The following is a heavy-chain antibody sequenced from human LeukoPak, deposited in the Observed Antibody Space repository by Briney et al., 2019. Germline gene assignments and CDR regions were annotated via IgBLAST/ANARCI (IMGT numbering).Heavy chain of an antibody. Sequence: GGSLRLSCAASGFTFSSYAMHWVRPAPGKGLEWVAGLSRNSCSIGYADSVKGRFTISRDNAKTSLYLQMNSLRAEDTALYYCAKDESSGYYSYYYYMDVWGKGTTVTISS. D-gene: IGHD3-22*01. V-gene: IGHV3-9*01. CDR1: GFTFSSYA. CDR2: LSRNSCSI. CDR3: AKDESSGYYSYYYYMDV. J-gene: IGHJ6*03.